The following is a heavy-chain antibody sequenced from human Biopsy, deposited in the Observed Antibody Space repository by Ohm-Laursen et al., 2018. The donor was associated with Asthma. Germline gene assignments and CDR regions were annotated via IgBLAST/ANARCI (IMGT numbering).Heavy chain of an antibody. J-gene: IGHJ4*02. CDR2: IWYDGSNK. Sequence: SLRLSCAASGFTFSSYGMHWVRQAPGKGLEWVAVIWYDGSNKYYAGSVKGRFTISRDNSKNTLYLQMNSLRAEDPAVYYCARDPAGYYYFDYWGQGTLVTVSS. D-gene: IGHD3-22*01. V-gene: IGHV3-33*01. CDR1: GFTFSSYG. CDR3: ARDPAGYYYFDY.